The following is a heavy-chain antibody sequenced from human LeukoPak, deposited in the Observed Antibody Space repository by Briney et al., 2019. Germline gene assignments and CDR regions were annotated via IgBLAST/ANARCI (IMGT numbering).Heavy chain of an antibody. D-gene: IGHD6-6*01. V-gene: IGHV1-69*04. J-gene: IGHJ3*02. Sequence: ASVKVSCKASGGTFSSYAISWVRQAPGQGLEWMGRIIPIFGIANYAQKFQGRVTITADKSTSTAYMELSSLRPEDTAVYYCARDSSSDAFDIWGQGTMVTVSS. CDR3: ARDSSSDAFDI. CDR1: GGTFSSYA. CDR2: IIPIFGIA.